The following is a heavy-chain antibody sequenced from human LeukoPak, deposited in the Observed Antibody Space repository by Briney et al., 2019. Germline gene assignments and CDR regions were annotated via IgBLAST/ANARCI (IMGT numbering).Heavy chain of an antibody. V-gene: IGHV4-59*01. CDR1: GGSISSYY. Sequence: SETLSLTCTVSGGSISSYYWSWIRQPPGKGLEWIGYIYYSGSTNYNPSLKSRVTISVDTSKNQFSLKLSSVTAADTAVYYCARGPSRGGEHFGYWGQGTLVTVSS. CDR3: ARGPSRGGEHFGY. J-gene: IGHJ4*02. CDR2: IYYSGST. D-gene: IGHD1-26*01.